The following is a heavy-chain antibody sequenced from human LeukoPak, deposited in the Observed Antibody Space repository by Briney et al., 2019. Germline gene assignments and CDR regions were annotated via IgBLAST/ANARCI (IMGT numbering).Heavy chain of an antibody. CDR1: GYTFTDYS. CDR2: SNPNGGDP. Sequence: ASVKVSCKASGYTFTDYSVHWVRQGQAPGQGLEWLGWSNPNGGDPVDAQKFQGRVTWTRDTSISTPYMEINRLASDHTAVYYCARDRNTNWWGGSDYWGQGTLVTVSS. J-gene: IGHJ4*02. CDR3: ARDRNTNWWGGSDY. V-gene: IGHV1-2*02. D-gene: IGHD2-8*02.